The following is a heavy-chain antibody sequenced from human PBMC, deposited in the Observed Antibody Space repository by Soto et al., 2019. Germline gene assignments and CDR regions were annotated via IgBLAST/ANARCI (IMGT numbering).Heavy chain of an antibody. J-gene: IGHJ4*02. V-gene: IGHV3-9*01. CDR3: FKGATRSRFDG. Sequence: VQVVASGGGLVQPGRSLRLSCAVSGFRFEQYVMHWVRQAPRRGLECVSTVSPTGETVAYADSVERRFTISRDNAKNSVYMQMNSLKGADTAFYDCFKGATRSRFDGWGQGTLVSVSS. CDR1: GFRFEQYV. CDR2: VSPTGETV. D-gene: IGHD2-15*01.